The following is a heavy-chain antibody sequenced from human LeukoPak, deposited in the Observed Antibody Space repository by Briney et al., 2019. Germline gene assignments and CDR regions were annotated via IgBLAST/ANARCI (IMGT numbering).Heavy chain of an antibody. J-gene: IGHJ4*02. CDR1: GFTFSSYS. V-gene: IGHV3-21*01. D-gene: IGHD2-8*02. Sequence: GGSLRLSCAASGFTFSSYSMNWVRQAPGKGLEWVSSISSSSSYIYYADSVKGRFTISRDNAKNSLYLQMSNLRAEDTAVYFCARGGVPFAECAYWGRGTLVTVSS. CDR3: ARGGVPFAECAY. CDR2: ISSSSSYI.